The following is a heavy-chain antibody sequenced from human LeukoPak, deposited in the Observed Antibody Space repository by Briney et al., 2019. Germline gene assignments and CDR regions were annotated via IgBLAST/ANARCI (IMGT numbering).Heavy chain of an antibody. D-gene: IGHD5-12*01. CDR3: ARGVLVATSTELDY. Sequence: ASVKVASMAYGYTFTRYDINWVRPPAGQESEWMGRMNPNSGNTGYAQKFQSRVTITRNTTISTAYMELSSVRSEDTAVYNCARGVLVATSTELDYWGHGNL. V-gene: IGHV1-8*01. J-gene: IGHJ4*01. CDR2: MNPNSGNT. CDR1: GYTFTRYD.